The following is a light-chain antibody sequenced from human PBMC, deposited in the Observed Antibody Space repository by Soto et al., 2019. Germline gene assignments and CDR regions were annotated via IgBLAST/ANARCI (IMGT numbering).Light chain of an antibody. CDR1: QAINSA. V-gene: IGKV1-13*02. CDR3: QQFNSYPLT. J-gene: IGKJ4*01. CDR2: DAS. Sequence: IQLTQSPSSLSASVGDKVTISYRASQAINSALAWCQQSPGKAPMVLIYDASILESGVPSRFSGSGSGTDFTLTISSLQPEDFATYYCQQFNSYPLTFGGGTKVEIE.